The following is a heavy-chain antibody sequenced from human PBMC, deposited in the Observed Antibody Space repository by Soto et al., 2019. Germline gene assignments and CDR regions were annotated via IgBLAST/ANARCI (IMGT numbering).Heavy chain of an antibody. J-gene: IGHJ4*02. CDR3: ARRGGGHSSSWGGFDY. V-gene: IGHV1-69*06. D-gene: IGHD6-6*01. CDR1: GGTFSSYA. CDR2: IIPIVGTA. Sequence: QVQLVQSGAEVKKPGSSVKVSCKASGGTFSSYAISWVRQAPGQGLEWMGGIIPIVGTANYAQKFQGRVTNTADKSTSAADMELSSLRSEATAVDYCARRGGGHSSSWGGFDYWGQGTLVTVSS.